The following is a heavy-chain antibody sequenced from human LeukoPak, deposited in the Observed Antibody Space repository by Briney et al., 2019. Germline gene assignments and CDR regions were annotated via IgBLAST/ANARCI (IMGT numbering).Heavy chain of an antibody. CDR1: GGSISSYY. CDR2: IYTSGST. CDR3: ATIDPRLGMNV. D-gene: IGHD7-27*01. V-gene: IGHV4-4*09. J-gene: IGHJ3*01. Sequence: SETLSLTCTVSGGSISSYYWSWIRQPPGKGLEWIGYIYTSGSTNYNPSLKSRVTISVDTSKNQFSLKLSSVTAADTAVYYCATIDPRLGMNVWGQGTMVTVSS.